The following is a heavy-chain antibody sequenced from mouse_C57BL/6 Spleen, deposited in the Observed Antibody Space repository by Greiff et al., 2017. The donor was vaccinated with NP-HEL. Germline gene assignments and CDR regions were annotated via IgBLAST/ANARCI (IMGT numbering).Heavy chain of an antibody. V-gene: IGHV1-69*01. CDR2: IDPSDSYT. CDR1: GYTFTSYW. D-gene: IGHD3-2*02. CDR3: ASGPLDSSGYVSSWFAY. Sequence: QVQLQQPGAELVMPGASVKLSCKASGYTFTSYWMHWVKQRPGQGLEWIGEIDPSDSYTNYNQKFKGKSTLTVDKSSSTAYMQLSSLTSEDSAVYYCASGPLDSSGYVSSWFAYWGQGTLVTVSA. J-gene: IGHJ3*01.